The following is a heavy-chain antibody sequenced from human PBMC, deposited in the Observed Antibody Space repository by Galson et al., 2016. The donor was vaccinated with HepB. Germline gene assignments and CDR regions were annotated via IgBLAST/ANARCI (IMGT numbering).Heavy chain of an antibody. V-gene: IGHV3-23*01. D-gene: IGHD3-10*01. Sequence: SLRLSCAASGFTFRLCAMNWVRQAPGKGLEWVSSITASGGSTKYADSVKGRFTISRDNSKHTLYLQMNSLRVDDTAEYYCAKSRGPLPQSAFDIWRHVTMVTVSS. CDR2: ITASGGST. CDR1: GFTFRLCA. J-gene: IGHJ3*02. CDR3: AKSRGPLPQSAFDI.